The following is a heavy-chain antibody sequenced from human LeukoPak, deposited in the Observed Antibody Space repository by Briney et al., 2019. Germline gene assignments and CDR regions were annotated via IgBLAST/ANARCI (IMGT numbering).Heavy chain of an antibody. Sequence: ASVKVSCKASGYTFTSYGISWVRQAPGQGLEWMGWISAYNGNTNYAQKLQGRVTMTTDTSTSTAYMELRSLRAEDTAVYYCARMRYSSGWPFDAFDIWGQGTMVTVSS. V-gene: IGHV1-18*01. J-gene: IGHJ3*02. CDR3: ARMRYSSGWPFDAFDI. CDR2: ISAYNGNT. D-gene: IGHD6-19*01. CDR1: GYTFTSYG.